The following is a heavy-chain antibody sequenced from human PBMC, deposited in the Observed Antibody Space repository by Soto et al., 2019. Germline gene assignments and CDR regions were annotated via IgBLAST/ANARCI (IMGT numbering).Heavy chain of an antibody. CDR1: GGSISSYY. D-gene: IGHD2-15*01. CDR2: IYYSGST. V-gene: IGHV4-59*01. CDR3: AGSSRDCSGGSCYFPLDY. Sequence: SETLSLTCTVSGGSISSYYWSWIRQPPGKGLEWIGYIYYSGSTNYNPSLKSRVTISVDTSKNQFSLKLSSVTAADTAVYYCAGSSRDCSGGSCYFPLDYWGQGTLVTVSS. J-gene: IGHJ4*02.